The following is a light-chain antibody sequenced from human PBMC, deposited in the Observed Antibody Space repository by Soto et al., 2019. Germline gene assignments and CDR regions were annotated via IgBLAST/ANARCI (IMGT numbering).Light chain of an antibody. V-gene: IGLV1-40*01. J-gene: IGLJ1*01. Sequence: SVLTQPPSVSGAPGQSVTISCTGSSSNIGTGYEVQWYQQLPGTVPRLLIFGNRNRTSGVPDRFSGSKSGASAFLAITGLQADDEADYYCQSYDTRLYYVFGSGTKVTVL. CDR1: SSNIGTGYE. CDR3: QSYDTRLYYV. CDR2: GNR.